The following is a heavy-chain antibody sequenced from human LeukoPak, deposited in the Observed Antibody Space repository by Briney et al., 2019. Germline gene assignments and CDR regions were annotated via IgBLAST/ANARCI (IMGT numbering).Heavy chain of an antibody. Sequence: SETLSLTCTVSGGSISSGDYYWSWIRQPPGKGLEWIGYIYYSGSTYYNPSLKSRVTISVDTSKNQFSLKLSSVTAADAAVYYCARGPTVTSEFDYWGQGTLVTVSS. CDR3: ARGPTVTSEFDY. CDR1: GGSISSGDYY. CDR2: IYYSGST. V-gene: IGHV4-30-4*01. D-gene: IGHD4-17*01. J-gene: IGHJ4*02.